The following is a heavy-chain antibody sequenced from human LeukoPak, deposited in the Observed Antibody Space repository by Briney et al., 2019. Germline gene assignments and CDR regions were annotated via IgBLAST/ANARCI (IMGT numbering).Heavy chain of an antibody. CDR2: ISPYTTKT. Sequence: ASVKVSCKASGYTFISYGITWVRQAPGQGLEWMGWISPYTTKTNYAQSLQGRVTMTTDTSTSSAYMELRSLRSDDTAVYYCAREGGVGPTAPPDYYSYQMDVWGKGTTVTVSS. D-gene: IGHD1-26*01. J-gene: IGHJ6*03. CDR1: GYTFISYG. CDR3: AREGGVGPTAPPDYYSYQMDV. V-gene: IGHV1-18*01.